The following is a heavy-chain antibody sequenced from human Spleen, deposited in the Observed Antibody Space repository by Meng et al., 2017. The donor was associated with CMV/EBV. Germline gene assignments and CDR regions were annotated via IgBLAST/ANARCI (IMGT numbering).Heavy chain of an antibody. CDR1: GFTFSSYW. V-gene: IGHV3-7*03. CDR2: IKQDGSEK. D-gene: IGHD6-19*01. J-gene: IGHJ6*02. CDR3: AKAARPGIAVAGAVYYYGLDV. Sequence: GESLKISCVASGFTFSSYWMSWVRQAPGKGLEWVANIKQDGSEKYYVDSVKGRFTISRDNSKNTLYLQMNSLRAGDTALYYCAKAARPGIAVAGAVYYYGLDVWGRGTTVTVSS.